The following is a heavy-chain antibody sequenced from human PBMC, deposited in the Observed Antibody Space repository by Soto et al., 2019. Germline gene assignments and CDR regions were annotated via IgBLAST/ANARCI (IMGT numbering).Heavy chain of an antibody. D-gene: IGHD1-26*01. CDR3: ASTAQGGFDY. CDR2: ISYDGSNK. V-gene: IGHV3-30-3*01. J-gene: IGHJ4*02. CDR1: GFTFSSYA. Sequence: QVQLVESGGGVVQPGRSLRLSCAASGFTFSSYAMHWVRQAPGKGLEWVAVISYDGSNKSYADSVKGRFTISRDNSKNSLYLQMNSLRAEDTAVYYCASTAQGGFDYWGQGTLVTVSS.